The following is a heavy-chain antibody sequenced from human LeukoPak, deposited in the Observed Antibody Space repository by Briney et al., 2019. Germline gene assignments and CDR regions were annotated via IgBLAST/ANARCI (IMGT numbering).Heavy chain of an antibody. CDR1: GFTFSSYS. CDR3: ARGPVVVVAATNDY. Sequence: GSLRLSCAASGFTFSSYSMNWVRQAPGKGLEWVSSISSSSSYIYYADSVKGRFTISRDNAKNSLYLQMNSLRAEDTAVYYCARGPVVVVAATNDYWGQGTLVTVSS. J-gene: IGHJ4*02. V-gene: IGHV3-21*01. CDR2: ISSSSSYI. D-gene: IGHD2-15*01.